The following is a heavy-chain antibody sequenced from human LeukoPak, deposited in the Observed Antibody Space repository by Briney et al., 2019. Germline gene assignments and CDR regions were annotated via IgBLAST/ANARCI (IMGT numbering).Heavy chain of an antibody. D-gene: IGHD4/OR15-4a*01. V-gene: IGHV3-43*02. CDR3: AKAVELTTYFDY. J-gene: IGHJ4*02. CDR2: ISGDGGST. Sequence: GGSLRLSCAASGFTFDDYAMHWVRQAPGKGLEWVSLISGDGGSTFYADSVKGRFTISRDNSKNSLYLQMTSLGTEDTALYYCAKAVELTTYFDYWGQGTLVTVSS. CDR1: GFTFDDYA.